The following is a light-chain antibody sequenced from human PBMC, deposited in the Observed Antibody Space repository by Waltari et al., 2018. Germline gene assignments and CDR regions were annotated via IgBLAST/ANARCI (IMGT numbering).Light chain of an antibody. V-gene: IGKV3-15*01. J-gene: IGKJ1*01. CDR3: QHYHNWPHT. CDR2: GAS. CDR1: QSISSN. Sequence: EIVMTQSPATLSVSPGERATLSCRASQSISSNLAWYQHKPGQPPRLLVYGASTRATGFPARFSGSGSGTEFTLTISSLQSEDFAVYYCQHYHNWPHTFGQGTKVEIK.